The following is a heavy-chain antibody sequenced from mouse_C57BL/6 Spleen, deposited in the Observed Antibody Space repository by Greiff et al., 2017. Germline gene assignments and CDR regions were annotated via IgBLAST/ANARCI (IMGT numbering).Heavy chain of an antibody. J-gene: IGHJ4*01. Sequence: QVQLKESGPGLVAPSQSLSITCTVSGFSLTSYGVHWVRQPPGKGLEWLVVIWSDGSTTYYSALKSRLSISKDNSKSQVFLKMNSLQTDDTAMYYCARHQYSNHRSYAMDYWGQGTSVTVSS. CDR3: ARHQYSNHRSYAMDY. V-gene: IGHV2-6-1*01. CDR1: GFSLTSYG. D-gene: IGHD2-5*01. CDR2: IWSDGST.